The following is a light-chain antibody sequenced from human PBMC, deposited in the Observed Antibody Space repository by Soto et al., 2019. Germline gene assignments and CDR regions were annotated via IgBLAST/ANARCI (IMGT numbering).Light chain of an antibody. Sequence: DIQMTQSPSSLSASVGDRVTITCRASQGISSYLAWYQQKPGKVPKLLMYDASTLQSGVPSRFSGSGSGTDFTLTISSLQPEDVATYYCQKYNSAPLTFGQGTKVEIK. CDR2: DAS. J-gene: IGKJ1*01. CDR3: QKYNSAPLT. V-gene: IGKV1-27*01. CDR1: QGISSY.